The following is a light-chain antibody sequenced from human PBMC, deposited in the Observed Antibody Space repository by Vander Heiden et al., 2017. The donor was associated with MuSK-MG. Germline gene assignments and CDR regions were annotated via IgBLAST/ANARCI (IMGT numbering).Light chain of an antibody. CDR3: QQYNNWPPWT. V-gene: IGKV3-15*01. J-gene: IGKJ1*01. CDR1: QSVSSN. CDR2: GAS. Sequence: IVITHSPATLSVSPGERATLSSRASQSVSSNLAWYQQKPGQAPRLLIYGASTRATGIPARFSGSGSGTEFTLTISSLQSEDFAVYYCQQYNNWPPWTFGQGNKVEIK.